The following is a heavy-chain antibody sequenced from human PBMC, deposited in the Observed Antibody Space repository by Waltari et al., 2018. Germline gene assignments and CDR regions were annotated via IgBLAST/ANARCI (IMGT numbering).Heavy chain of an antibody. J-gene: IGHJ4*02. Sequence: QVQLVESGGGVVQPGRSLRLSCAASGSTFSSYAMPWVRQAPGKGLEWVAVISYDGSNKYYADSVKGRFTISRDNSKNTLYLQMNSLRAEDTAVYYCARDQQVLAAPDYWGQGTLVTVSS. D-gene: IGHD3-3*02. CDR2: ISYDGSNK. CDR1: GSTFSSYA. CDR3: ARDQQVLAAPDY. V-gene: IGHV3-30-3*01.